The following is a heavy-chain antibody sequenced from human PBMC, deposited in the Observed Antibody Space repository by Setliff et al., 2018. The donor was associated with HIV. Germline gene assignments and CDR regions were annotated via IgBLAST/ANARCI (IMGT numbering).Heavy chain of an antibody. V-gene: IGHV1-18*01. CDR2: ISAYNGNT. CDR1: GYTFTSYD. Sequence: ASVKVSCKASGYTFTSYDISWVRQAPGQGLEWMGWISAYNGNTNYAQKLQGRVTMTTDTSTSTAYMELRSLRSDDTAVYYCSREIGDYYDSSGYYPPTDYYYGMDVWGQGTTVTVSS. CDR3: SREIGDYYDSSGYYPPTDYYYGMDV. J-gene: IGHJ6*02. D-gene: IGHD3-22*01.